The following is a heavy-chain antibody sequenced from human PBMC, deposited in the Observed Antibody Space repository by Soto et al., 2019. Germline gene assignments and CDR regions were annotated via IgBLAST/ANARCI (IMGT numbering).Heavy chain of an antibody. D-gene: IGHD3-16*02. CDR2: IDPLDSQT. CDR3: ARTSYPPYYYGMDV. J-gene: IGHJ6*02. CDR1: GYRFASYW. Sequence: GESLKISCEGSGYRFASYWITWVRQAPGKGLEWMGRIDPLDSQTNYSASFEGHVTFSADKSINTAFLQWSSLRASDTAMYYCARTSYPPYYYGMDVWGQGTTVTVSS. V-gene: IGHV5-10-1*01.